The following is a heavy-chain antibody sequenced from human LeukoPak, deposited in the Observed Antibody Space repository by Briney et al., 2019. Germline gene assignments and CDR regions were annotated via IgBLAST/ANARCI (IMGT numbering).Heavy chain of an antibody. Sequence: GRSLRLSCAASGFTFSSYAMHWVRQAPGKGLEWVAVIWYDGSNKYYADSVKGRFTISRDNSKNTLYLQMNSLRAEDTAVYYCARDESRDTMIVVLPAGYWGQGTLVTVSS. V-gene: IGHV3-33*08. CDR2: IWYDGSNK. J-gene: IGHJ4*02. CDR3: ARDESRDTMIVVLPAGY. CDR1: GFTFSSYA. D-gene: IGHD3-22*01.